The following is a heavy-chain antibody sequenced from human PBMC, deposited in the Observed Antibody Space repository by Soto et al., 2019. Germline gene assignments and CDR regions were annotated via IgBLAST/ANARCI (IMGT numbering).Heavy chain of an antibody. V-gene: IGHV4-34*01. D-gene: IGHD6-6*01. J-gene: IGHJ4*02. Sequence: LSLTCAVYGGSFIGYYWXWIRQPPGKGLEWIGEINHSGSTNYNLSLKSRVTISVDTSKNQFSLKLSSVTAADTAVYYCASGGTSIAARVGVYWGQGTLVNVSS. CDR3: ASGGTSIAARVGVY. CDR1: GGSFIGYY. CDR2: INHSGST.